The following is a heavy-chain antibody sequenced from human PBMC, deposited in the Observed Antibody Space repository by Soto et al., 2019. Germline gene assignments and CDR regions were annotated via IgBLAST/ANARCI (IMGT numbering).Heavy chain of an antibody. CDR3: ARQYYYDSSGPMADYYYYGMGV. D-gene: IGHD3-22*01. CDR1: GFTFSSYE. V-gene: IGHV3-48*03. CDR2: ISSSGSTI. Sequence: GGSLRLSCAASGFTFSSYEMNWVRQAPGKGLEWVSYISSSGSTIYYADSVKGRFTISRDNAKNSLYLQMNSLRAEDTAVYYCARQYYYDSSGPMADYYYYGMGVWGQGTTVTVSS. J-gene: IGHJ6*02.